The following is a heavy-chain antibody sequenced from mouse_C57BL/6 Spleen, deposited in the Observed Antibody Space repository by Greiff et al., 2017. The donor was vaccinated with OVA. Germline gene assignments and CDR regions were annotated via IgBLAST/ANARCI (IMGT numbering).Heavy chain of an antibody. J-gene: IGHJ4*01. CDR3: ARRYYYGSSYGYYAMDY. D-gene: IGHD1-1*01. Sequence: EVQLQESGGGLVKPGGSLKLSCAASGFTFSDYGMHWVRQAPEKGLEWVAYISSGSSTIYYADTVKGRFTISRDNAKNTLFLQMTSLRSEDTAMYYCARRYYYGSSYGYYAMDYWGQGTSVTVSS. CDR2: ISSGSSTI. CDR1: GFTFSDYG. V-gene: IGHV5-17*01.